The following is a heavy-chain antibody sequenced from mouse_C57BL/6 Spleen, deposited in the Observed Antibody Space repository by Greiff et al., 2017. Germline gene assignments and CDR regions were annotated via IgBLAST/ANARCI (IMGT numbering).Heavy chain of an antibody. CDR1: GYSITSGYY. D-gene: IGHD4-1*01. Sequence: DVKLQESGPGLVKPSQSLSLTCSVTGYSITSGYYWNWIRQFPGNKLEWMGYISYDGSNNYNPSLKNRISITRDTSKNQFFLKLNSVTTEDTATYYCARCGTNWDWYFDVWGTGTTVTVSS. CDR3: ARCGTNWDWYFDV. J-gene: IGHJ1*03. V-gene: IGHV3-6*01. CDR2: ISYDGSN.